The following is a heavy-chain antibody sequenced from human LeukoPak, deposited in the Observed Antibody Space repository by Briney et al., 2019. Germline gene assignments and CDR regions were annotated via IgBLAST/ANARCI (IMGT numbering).Heavy chain of an antibody. D-gene: IGHD5-24*01. CDR1: GFTFSSYW. CDR2: IKPDGSDK. CDR3: ARDWRDGYNQGIDY. Sequence: PGGSLRLSCAASGFTFSSYWMSWVRQAPGKGLEWVAYIKPDGSDKYYVDSVKGRFAMSRDNAKNSVYLQMNSLRVEDTAVYYCARDWRDGYNQGIDYWGQGTLVTVSS. V-gene: IGHV3-7*01. J-gene: IGHJ4*02.